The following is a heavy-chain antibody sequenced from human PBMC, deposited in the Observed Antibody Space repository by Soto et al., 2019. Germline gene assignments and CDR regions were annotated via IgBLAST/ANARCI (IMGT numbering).Heavy chain of an antibody. J-gene: IGHJ4*02. CDR2: IHTSGST. CDR3: ARATREYIYSSTWYVDY. CDR1: GDSITNYY. V-gene: IGHV4-4*07. Sequence: QVRLQESGPGLAKPSETLSLTCTVSGDSITNYYWHWIRQPAGKGLEWIGRIHTSGSTNYNPSLKSRVSMSIDTSKNQFFLKMNSATAADTAVYYCARATREYIYSSTWYVDYWGQGTLDTVSS. D-gene: IGHD6-13*01.